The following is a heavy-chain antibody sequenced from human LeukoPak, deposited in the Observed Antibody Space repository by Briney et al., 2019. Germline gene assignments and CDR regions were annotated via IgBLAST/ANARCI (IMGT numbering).Heavy chain of an antibody. D-gene: IGHD1-1*01. Sequence: PSQTLSLTCTVSGGSISSGDYYWSWIRQPPGKGLEWIGYIYYSGSTNYNPSLKSRVTISVDTSKNHFSLKLRSVTAADTAVYYCARSLGLERRYYFYYMDVWGKGTTVTVSS. V-gene: IGHV4-61*03. J-gene: IGHJ6*03. CDR1: GGSISSGDYY. CDR2: IYYSGST. CDR3: ARSLGLERRYYFYYMDV.